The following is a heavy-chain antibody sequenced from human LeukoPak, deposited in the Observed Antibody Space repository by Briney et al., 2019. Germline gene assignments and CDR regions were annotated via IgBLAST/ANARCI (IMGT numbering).Heavy chain of an antibody. CDR3: ARGPRAGYCSSTSCYPGRWFDP. V-gene: IGHV4-34*01. J-gene: IGHJ5*02. D-gene: IGHD2-2*03. CDR2: INHSGST. Sequence: SETLSLTCAVYGGSFSGYYWSWIRQPPGKGLEWIGEINHSGSTNYNPSLKSRVTISVDTSKNQFSLKLSSVTAADTAVYYCARGPRAGYCSSTSCYPGRWFDPWGQGTLVTVSS. CDR1: GGSFSGYY.